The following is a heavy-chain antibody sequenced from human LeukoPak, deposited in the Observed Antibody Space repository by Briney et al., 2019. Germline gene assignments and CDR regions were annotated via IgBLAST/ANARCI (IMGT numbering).Heavy chain of an antibody. D-gene: IGHD3-3*01. CDR2: IRSKADGGTP. Sequence: SGGSLRLSCAASGFSFSDAWMNWVRQAPGKGLEWVGHIRSKADGGTPDYIAPVKGRFTISRDDPKDTLYLQMNSLRAEDAAVYYCARDFRSGFPNWFDPWGQGAPVTVSS. J-gene: IGHJ5*02. CDR3: ARDFRSGFPNWFDP. CDR1: GFSFSDAW. V-gene: IGHV3-15*07.